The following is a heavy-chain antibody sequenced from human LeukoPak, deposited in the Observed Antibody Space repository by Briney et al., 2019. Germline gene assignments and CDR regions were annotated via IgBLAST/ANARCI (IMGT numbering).Heavy chain of an antibody. Sequence: SVKVSCKASGGTFSSYAISWVRQAPGQGLEWMGGIIPIFGTANYAQKFQGRVTITADESTSTAYMELSSLRSEDTAVYYCARESGAYSSSWDFDYWGQGTLVTVSS. CDR2: IIPIFGTA. CDR3: ARESGAYSSSWDFDY. V-gene: IGHV1-69*13. J-gene: IGHJ4*02. CDR1: GGTFSSYA. D-gene: IGHD6-13*01.